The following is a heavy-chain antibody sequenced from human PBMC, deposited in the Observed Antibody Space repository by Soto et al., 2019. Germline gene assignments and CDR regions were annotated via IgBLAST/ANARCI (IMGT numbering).Heavy chain of an antibody. V-gene: IGHV4-39*01. CDR3: ASPKIAFYNWFDP. D-gene: IGHD3-3*02. CDR1: GSSISSSTHY. Sequence: SETLSPTFPVSGSSISSSTHYWGWLRQPPGKGLEWIGSIYYSGSTYYNPSLKSRVTISVDTSKNQFSLKLSSVTAADTAVYYCASPKIAFYNWFDPWGQGTLVA. CDR2: IYYSGST. J-gene: IGHJ5*02.